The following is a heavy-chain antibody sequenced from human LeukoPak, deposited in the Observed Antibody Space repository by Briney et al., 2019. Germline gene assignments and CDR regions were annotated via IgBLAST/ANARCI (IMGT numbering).Heavy chain of an antibody. J-gene: IGHJ3*01. V-gene: IGHV3-23*01. CDR2: ISGSGGST. CDR3: AKYFYGSGSNIPGLFAFDV. D-gene: IGHD3-10*01. Sequence: GGSLRLSCAASGFTFSSYAMSWVRQAPGKGLEWVSAISGSGGSTYYADSVKGRFTISRDNSKNTLYLQMNSLRAEDTAVYYCAKYFYGSGSNIPGLFAFDVRGQKTIVTVTS. CDR1: GFTFSSYA.